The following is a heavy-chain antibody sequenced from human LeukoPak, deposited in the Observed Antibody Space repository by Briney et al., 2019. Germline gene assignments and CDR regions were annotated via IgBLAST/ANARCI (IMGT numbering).Heavy chain of an antibody. V-gene: IGHV4-39*01. CDR2: VDYSGRT. J-gene: IGHJ5*02. D-gene: IGHD3-10*01. Sequence: SETLSLTCTVSGGSISSSSHYWGWIRQPPGKGLEWIGTVDYSGRTFYNPSLKSRLTMSVDTSKNQFSLNVSSVTAADTAAYYCARHVGFITMVRGVINNNWFDPWGQGTLVTVSS. CDR1: GGSISSSSHY. CDR3: ARHVGFITMVRGVINNNWFDP.